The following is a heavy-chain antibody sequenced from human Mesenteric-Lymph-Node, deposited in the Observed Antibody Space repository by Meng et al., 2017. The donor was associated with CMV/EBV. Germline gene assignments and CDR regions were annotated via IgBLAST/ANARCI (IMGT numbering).Heavy chain of an antibody. Sequence: GESLKISCAASGFTFSSYWMHWVRQAPGKGLVWVSRINSDGSSTSYADSVKGRFTISRDNAKNTLYLQMNSLRAEDTAVYYCARGDSSWPPRGSHFDYWGQGTLVTVSS. CDR2: INSDGSST. CDR3: ARGDSSWPPRGSHFDY. J-gene: IGHJ4*02. CDR1: GFTFSSYW. V-gene: IGHV3-74*01. D-gene: IGHD6-13*01.